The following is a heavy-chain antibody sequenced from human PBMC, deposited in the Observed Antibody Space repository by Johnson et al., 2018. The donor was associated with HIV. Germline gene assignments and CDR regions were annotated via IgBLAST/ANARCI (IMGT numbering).Heavy chain of an antibody. V-gene: IGHV3-13*01. CDR1: GFTFSNYD. D-gene: IGHD3-10*01. CDR3: AREGQEFNDAFDI. Sequence: VQLVESGGGVVQPRGSLRLSCAASGFTFSNYDIHWVRQATGKGLEWVSTMGTAGDTYYADPVKGRFTISRGNSKNTLYLQMNSLRAEDTAVYYCAREGQEFNDAFDIWGQGTMVTVSS. J-gene: IGHJ3*02. CDR2: MGTAGDT.